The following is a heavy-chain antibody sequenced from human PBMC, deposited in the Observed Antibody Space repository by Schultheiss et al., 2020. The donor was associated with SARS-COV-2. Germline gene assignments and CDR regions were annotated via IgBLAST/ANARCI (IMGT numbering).Heavy chain of an antibody. V-gene: IGHV3-21*01. CDR2: ISSSSSYI. J-gene: IGHJ5*02. CDR3: ARGGGGSQPGNWFDP. CDR1: GFTFSSYS. Sequence: GGSLRLSCAASGFTFSSYSMNWVRQAPGKGLEWVSSISSSSSYIYYADSVKGRFTISRDNAKNSLYLQMNSLRDEDTAVYYCARGGGGSQPGNWFDPWGQGTLVTVSS. D-gene: IGHD1-14*01.